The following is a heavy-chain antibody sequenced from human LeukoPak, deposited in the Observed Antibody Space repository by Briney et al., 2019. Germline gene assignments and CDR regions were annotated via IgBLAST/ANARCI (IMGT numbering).Heavy chain of an antibody. J-gene: IGHJ3*01. CDR2: VTGDSGTI. CDR3: AKGWSGYFRSPFDL. D-gene: IGHD3-3*01. V-gene: IGHV3-23*01. Sequence: GGSLRLSCAASGFTFSSFAMNWVRQVPGKGLEWVSVVTGDSGTIHYSDSVKGRFTISRGNSKNTLYLQMNNLRAEDTAVYYCAKGWSGYFRSPFDLWGQGTMVTVSS. CDR1: GFTFSSFA.